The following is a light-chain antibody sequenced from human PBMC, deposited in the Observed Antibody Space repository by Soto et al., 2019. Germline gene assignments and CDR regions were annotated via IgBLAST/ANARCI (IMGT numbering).Light chain of an antibody. V-gene: IGLV2-14*03. CDR3: SSYSSSTTHVV. Sequence: QSVLTQPASVSGSPGWSGTISCTGTSTDLGDFNYVSWYPHLPGRAPKLIIYDVTNRPSGISYRFSDSKSGRTASLTISGLHAEDEADYYCSSYSSSTTHVVFGGGTKLTVL. J-gene: IGLJ2*01. CDR2: DVT. CDR1: STDLGDFNY.